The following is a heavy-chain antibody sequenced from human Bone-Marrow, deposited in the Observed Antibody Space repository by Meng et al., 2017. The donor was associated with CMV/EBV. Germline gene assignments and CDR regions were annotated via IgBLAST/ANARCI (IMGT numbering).Heavy chain of an antibody. CDR2: IIPIFGTA. J-gene: IGHJ6*02. D-gene: IGHD4-23*01. V-gene: IGHV1-69*05. Sequence: SVKVSCKASGGTFSSYAISWVRQAPGQGLEWMGGIIPIFGTANYAQKFQGRVTITTDESTSTAYMELSSLRSEYTAVYYYARGPIVVTPRCGMDIWGQGTTVTVSS. CDR3: ARGPIVVTPRCGMDI. CDR1: GGTFSSYA.